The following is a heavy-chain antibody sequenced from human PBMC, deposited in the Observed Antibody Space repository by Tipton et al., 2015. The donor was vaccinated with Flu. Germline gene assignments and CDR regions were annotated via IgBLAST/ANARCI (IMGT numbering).Heavy chain of an antibody. Sequence: QVQLVQSGGGLEKPGGSLRLFCAASGFTFRDAWLSWVRQAPGKGLEWIGCVYHGGTTYYNPSLKSRVAISLDTFQNQFSLKLTSVTAADTAVYYCATTTYYYGSGSHDYWGQGTLVTVSS. V-gene: IGHV4-4*02. D-gene: IGHD3-10*01. CDR1: GFTFRDAW. J-gene: IGHJ4*02. CDR2: VYHGGTT. CDR3: ATTTYYYGSGSHDY.